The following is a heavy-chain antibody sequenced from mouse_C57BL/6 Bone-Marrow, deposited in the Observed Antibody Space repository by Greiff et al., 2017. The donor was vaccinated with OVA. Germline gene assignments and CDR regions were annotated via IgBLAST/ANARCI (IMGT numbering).Heavy chain of an antibody. J-gene: IGHJ2*01. Sequence: VQLQQSGPVLVKPGASVKMSCKASGYTFTDYYLNWVKQSHGKSLEWIGVINPYNGGTSYNQKFKGKATLTVDKSSSTAYMELRSLTSEDSAVYCCARREGARAYVNPYYFDYWGQVTTLTVSS. CDR1: GYTFTDYY. V-gene: IGHV1-19*01. CDR2: INPYNGGT. CDR3: ARREGARAYVNPYYFDY. D-gene: IGHD3-3*01.